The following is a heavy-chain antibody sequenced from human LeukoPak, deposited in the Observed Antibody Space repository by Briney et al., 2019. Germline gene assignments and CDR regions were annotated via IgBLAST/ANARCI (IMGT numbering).Heavy chain of an antibody. CDR1: GFTFSSYW. V-gene: IGHV3-74*01. Sequence: PGGSLRLSCAASGFTFSSYWMHWVRQAPGKGLVWVSRINSDGSSTNYADSVKGRFTISRDNANNTLSLQMNSLRAEDTAVYYCARGSHAFDIWGQGTMVTVSS. CDR2: INSDGSST. D-gene: IGHD3-10*01. J-gene: IGHJ3*02. CDR3: ARGSHAFDI.